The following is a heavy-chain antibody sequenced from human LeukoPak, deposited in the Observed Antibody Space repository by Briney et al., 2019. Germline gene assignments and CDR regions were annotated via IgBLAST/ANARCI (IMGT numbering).Heavy chain of an antibody. J-gene: IGHJ4*02. V-gene: IGHV4-61*02. CDR2: IYTSGST. CDR3: ARDTPYSSSHNPFDY. CDR1: GGSISSSSYY. D-gene: IGHD6-13*01. Sequence: SETLSLTCTVSGGSISSSSYYWSWIRQPAGKGLEWIGRIYTSGSTNYNPSLKSRVTMSVDTSKNQFSLKLSSVTAADTAVYYCARDTPYSSSHNPFDYWGQGTLVTVSS.